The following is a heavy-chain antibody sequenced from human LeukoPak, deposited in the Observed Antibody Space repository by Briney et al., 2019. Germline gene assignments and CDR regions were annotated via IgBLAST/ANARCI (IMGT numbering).Heavy chain of an antibody. V-gene: IGHV3-53*01. CDR2: IYSGGST. CDR1: EFTVSKYY. J-gene: IGHJ4*02. CDR3: ARGRPSYYFDS. Sequence: GGSLRLSCAASEFTVSKYYMSWVRQAPGKGLEWVSGIYSGGSTYYADSVKGRFSISRDNSKNTLSLQMNTLRAEDTAVYCCARGRPSYYFDSWGQGTLVTVSS.